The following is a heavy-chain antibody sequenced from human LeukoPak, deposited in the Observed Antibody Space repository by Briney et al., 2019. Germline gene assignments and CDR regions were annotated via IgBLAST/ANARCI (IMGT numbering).Heavy chain of an antibody. Sequence: GGSLRLSCAASGFTFSSYSMNWVRQAPGKELEWVSSISSSSSYMYYADSVKGRLTISKDNAKNSLYLQMNSLRAEDTAVYYCARGRAGYYFDYWGQGTLVTVSS. D-gene: IGHD1-14*01. CDR3: ARGRAGYYFDY. CDR1: GFTFSSYS. V-gene: IGHV3-21*01. J-gene: IGHJ4*02. CDR2: ISSSSSYM.